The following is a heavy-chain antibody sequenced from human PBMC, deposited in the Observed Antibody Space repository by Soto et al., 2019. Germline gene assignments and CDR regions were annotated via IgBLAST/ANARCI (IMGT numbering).Heavy chain of an antibody. CDR2: IIPIFGTA. CDR1: GGTFSSYA. J-gene: IGHJ5*02. Sequence: QVQLVQSGAEVKKPGSSVKVSCKASGGTFSSYAISWVRQAPGQGLEWMGGIIPIFGTANYAQKFQGRVTIXXEXSMXTAYMELSSLRSEDTAVYYCAREINLYGDPPWFDPWGQGTLVTVSS. D-gene: IGHD4-17*01. CDR3: AREINLYGDPPWFDP. V-gene: IGHV1-69*12.